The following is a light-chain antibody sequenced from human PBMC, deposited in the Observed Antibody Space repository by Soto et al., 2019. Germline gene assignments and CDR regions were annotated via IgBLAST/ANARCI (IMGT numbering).Light chain of an antibody. CDR1: QSVSSN. CDR3: QQYNNWPPLT. J-gene: IGKJ4*01. V-gene: IGKV3-15*01. Sequence: EIVMTQSPATLSVSPGERATLSCRASQSVSSNLAWYQRKPGQAPRLLIYGASTRATGIPARFSGSGSGTEFTLTISSLQSEDFAVYYCQQYNNWPPLTFGGGTKVEI. CDR2: GAS.